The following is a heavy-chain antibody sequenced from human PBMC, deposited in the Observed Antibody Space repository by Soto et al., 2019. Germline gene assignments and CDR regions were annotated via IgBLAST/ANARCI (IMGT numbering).Heavy chain of an antibody. CDR2: IYYSGST. Sequence: QVQLQESGPGLVKPSQTLSLTCTVSVGSISSGGYYWSWIRQHPGKGLEWIGYIYYSGSTYYNPSLKSRVTISVDTSKNQFSLKLSSVTAADTAVYYCARGRLGPVNVGFDYWGQGTLVTVSS. J-gene: IGHJ4*02. CDR3: ARGRLGPVNVGFDY. V-gene: IGHV4-31*03. CDR1: VGSISSGGYY. D-gene: IGHD2-2*01.